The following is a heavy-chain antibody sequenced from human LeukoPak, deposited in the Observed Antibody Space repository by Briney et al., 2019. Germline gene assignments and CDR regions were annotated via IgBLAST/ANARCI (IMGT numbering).Heavy chain of an antibody. CDR1: GFTCSTYE. CDR2: TSSGSTI. D-gene: IGHD3-10*01. CDR3: ARVDYGSGSYYKSFDY. Sequence: GGSLRLSCAASGFTCSTYEMNWVRQAPGKGLEWVSYTSSGSTIYYADSVTGRFTISRDNAKNSLYLQMNSLRAEDTAVYYCARVDYGSGSYYKSFDYWGQGTLVTVSS. V-gene: IGHV3-48*03. J-gene: IGHJ4*02.